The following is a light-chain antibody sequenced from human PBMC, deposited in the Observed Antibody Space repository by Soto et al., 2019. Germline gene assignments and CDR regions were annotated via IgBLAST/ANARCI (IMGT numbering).Light chain of an antibody. J-gene: IGKJ1*01. CDR3: HQYFSWPRGT. Sequence: EIVMTQSPGTLSVSPGERVTLSCRASQNIINNLAWYQQKPGQAPRLLIFFASTRVTGIPARFSGSGSGTEFTLTSNSLQSEDFAVYYCHQYFSWPRGTFGQGTKVDIK. CDR2: FAS. V-gene: IGKV3-15*01. CDR1: QNIINN.